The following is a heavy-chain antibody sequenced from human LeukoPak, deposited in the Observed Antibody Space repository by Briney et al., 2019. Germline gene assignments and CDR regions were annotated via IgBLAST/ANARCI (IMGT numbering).Heavy chain of an antibody. J-gene: IGHJ4*02. Sequence: GGSLRLSCAASGFTFSSYAMSWVRQAPGKGLEWISAISGSGGGTYYADSVKGRFTISRDNSKNTLYLQMNSLRADDTAVYYCARDCSTTNRSDVYWGQGTLVTVSS. CDR3: ARDCSTTNRSDVY. CDR2: ISGSGGGT. CDR1: GFTFSSYA. V-gene: IGHV3-23*01. D-gene: IGHD2-2*01.